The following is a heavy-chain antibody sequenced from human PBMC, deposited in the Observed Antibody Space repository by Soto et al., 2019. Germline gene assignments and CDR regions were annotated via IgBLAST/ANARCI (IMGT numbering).Heavy chain of an antibody. CDR2: ISGNGGST. Sequence: GGSLRLSCAASECTFSNYAMSWVRQAPGKGLEWVSSISGNGGSTYYADSVKGRFTISRDNAKNTLYLQMNSLRAEDTALYYCASWFTYTKIAYFDYWGQGTQVTVSS. CDR3: ASWFTYTKIAYFDY. CDR1: ECTFSNYA. D-gene: IGHD3-16*01. V-gene: IGHV3-23*01. J-gene: IGHJ4*02.